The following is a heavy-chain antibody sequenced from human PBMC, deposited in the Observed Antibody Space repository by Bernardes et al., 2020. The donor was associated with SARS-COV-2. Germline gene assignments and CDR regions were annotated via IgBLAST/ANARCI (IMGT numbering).Heavy chain of an antibody. D-gene: IGHD3-3*01. CDR3: ARGSIFWSDYYSL. J-gene: IGHJ4*02. Sequence: ASVKVSCKASGYTFISYTIGWVRQAPGQGLEWMGWISPYNQHTDHAQKFQGRVTMTTDTSTDTAYMELRSLRSDDTAVYYCARGSIFWSDYYSLWGQGTLVTVSS. V-gene: IGHV1-18*04. CDR1: GYTFISYT. CDR2: ISPYNQHT.